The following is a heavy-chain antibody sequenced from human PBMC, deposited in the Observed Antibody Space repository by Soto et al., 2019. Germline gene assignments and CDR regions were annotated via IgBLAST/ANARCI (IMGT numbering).Heavy chain of an antibody. CDR2: IYYSGST. D-gene: IGHD6-19*01. CDR3: AREGDIAVAGTGNDAFDI. J-gene: IGHJ3*02. V-gene: IGHV4-39*07. Sequence: SETLSLTCTVSGGSISNTDHFWGWIRRPPGKGLEWIGSIYYSGSTNYNPSLKSRVTISVDTSKNQFSLKLSSVTAADTAVYYCAREGDIAVAGTGNDAFDIWGQGTTVTVSS. CDR1: GGSISNTDHF.